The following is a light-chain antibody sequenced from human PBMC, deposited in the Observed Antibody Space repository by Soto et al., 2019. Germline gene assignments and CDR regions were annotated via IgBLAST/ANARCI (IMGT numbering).Light chain of an antibody. CDR2: GAS. V-gene: IGKV3-15*01. CDR1: QTIRSS. CDR3: QQYNNWPQT. Sequence: EVVMTQSPATLSVSLGERATLSCRGSQTIRSSLAWYQQKPGQAPRLLIYGASTRATDIPARFGGSGSGTAFTLTISSLQSEDSAIYYCQQYNNWPQTFGQGTKVEIK. J-gene: IGKJ1*01.